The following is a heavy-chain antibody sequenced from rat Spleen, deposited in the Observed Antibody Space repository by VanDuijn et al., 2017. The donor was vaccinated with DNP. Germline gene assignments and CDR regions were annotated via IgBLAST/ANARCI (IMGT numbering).Heavy chain of an antibody. CDR3: VRPSYYYGSYPAY. Sequence: EVQLVESGGGLVQPGRSLKLSCAASGFTFSAYYMAWVRQAPAKGLEWVAYIGSPAYAPYYADSVKGRFTISRDNAKSTLYLQMHSLRSEDMATYYCVRPSYYYGSYPAYWGQGVMVTVSS. CDR2: IGSPAYAP. CDR1: GFTFSAYY. D-gene: IGHD1-2*01. V-gene: IGHV5-22*01. J-gene: IGHJ2*01.